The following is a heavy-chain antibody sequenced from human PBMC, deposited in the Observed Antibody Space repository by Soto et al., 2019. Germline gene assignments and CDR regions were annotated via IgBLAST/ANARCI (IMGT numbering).Heavy chain of an antibody. CDR3: ARDPRYYDFWGGYSSYYGMDV. CDR2: INHSGST. J-gene: IGHJ6*02. V-gene: IGHV4-34*01. D-gene: IGHD3-3*01. CDR1: GGSFSGYY. Sequence: PSETLSLTCAVYGGSFSGYYWSWIRQPPGKGLEWIGEINHSGSTNYNPSLKSRVTISVDTSKNQFSLKLSSVTAADTAVYYCARDPRYYDFWGGYSSYYGMDVWGQGTTVTVSS.